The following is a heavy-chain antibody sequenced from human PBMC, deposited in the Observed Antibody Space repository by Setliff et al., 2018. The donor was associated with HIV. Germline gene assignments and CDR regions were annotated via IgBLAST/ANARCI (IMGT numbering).Heavy chain of an antibody. CDR1: GGSIRDYY. D-gene: IGHD2-21*02. V-gene: IGHV4-4*08. CDR2: IYHTGST. Sequence: PSETLSLTCTVSGGSIRDYYWSWIRQPPGKGLEWIGYIYHTGSTNYNPSVKSRVTITRDTPASTAYMEQSSLKPEDTAVYYCASPTAIPHWGQGTLVTVS. CDR3: ASPTAIPH. J-gene: IGHJ4*02.